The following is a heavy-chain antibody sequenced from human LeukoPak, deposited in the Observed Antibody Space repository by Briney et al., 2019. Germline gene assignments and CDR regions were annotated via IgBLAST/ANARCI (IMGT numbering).Heavy chain of an antibody. CDR3: ARGQVTAVAGLASLDI. CDR2: INSDESST. D-gene: IGHD4-23*01. CDR1: GFTFSSYW. Sequence: GGSLRLSCAASGFTFSSYWMHWVRQAPGKGLVWVSRINSDESSTNYADSVKGRITISRDNAKNTLYLQMNSLRAEDTAVYYCARGQVTAVAGLASLDIWGQGTMVTVSS. V-gene: IGHV3-74*01. J-gene: IGHJ3*02.